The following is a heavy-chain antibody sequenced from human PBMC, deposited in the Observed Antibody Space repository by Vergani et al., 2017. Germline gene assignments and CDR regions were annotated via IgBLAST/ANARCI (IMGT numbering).Heavy chain of an antibody. J-gene: IGHJ5*01. V-gene: IGHV3-74*03. D-gene: IGHD3-16*02. CDR3: AKARCIETCYMSNWFDS. CDR1: GFSFNGYW. CDR2: IKSDGSIT. Sequence: DVHLAESGGGFFQPGGSLRLSCSASGFSFNGYWMHWVRQVPGKGLLWVSRIKSDGSITAYADSVKGRFTISRDNAQNTLYLQMNSLRVEDTGFYYCAKARCIETCYMSNWFDSWGQGTLVTVSS.